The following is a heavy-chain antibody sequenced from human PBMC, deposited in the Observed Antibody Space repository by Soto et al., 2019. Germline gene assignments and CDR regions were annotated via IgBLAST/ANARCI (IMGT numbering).Heavy chain of an antibody. Sequence: EVQLLESGGGLVQPGGSLRLSCTASGFTFSSYAMSWVRQAPGKGLEWVSAISGSGGSTYYADSVKGRFTISRDNSKNTPYLQMNSLRAEDTAVYYCAKASAIFYYYYYRDVWGKGTTVTVSS. V-gene: IGHV3-23*01. J-gene: IGHJ6*03. CDR3: AKASAIFYYYYYRDV. CDR2: ISGSGGST. CDR1: GFTFSSYA. D-gene: IGHD3-3*01.